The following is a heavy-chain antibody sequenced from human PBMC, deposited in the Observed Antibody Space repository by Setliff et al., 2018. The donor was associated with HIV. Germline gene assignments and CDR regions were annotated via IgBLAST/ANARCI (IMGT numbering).Heavy chain of an antibody. Sequence: PSETLSLTCTVSGGSISNYYWSWIRQTPGKGLEWIGSIYTSGTTNYNPSLEGRITTSVDLSKNHFSLNLHSVTAADTAVYYCAIGAEYPGVFQSWGQGKVVTVSS. CDR2: IYTSGTT. CDR3: AIGAEYPGVFQS. V-gene: IGHV4-4*09. D-gene: IGHD2-2*01. CDR1: GGSISNYY. J-gene: IGHJ5*02.